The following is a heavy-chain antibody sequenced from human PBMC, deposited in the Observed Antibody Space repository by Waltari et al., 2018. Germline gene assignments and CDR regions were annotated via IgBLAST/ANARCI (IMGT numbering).Heavy chain of an antibody. Sequence: QLQLQESGPGLVKPSETLSLTCTVSGGSISSSSYYWGWIRQPPGQGLEWIGSIYYSGSTYYNPSLKSRVTISVDTSKNQFSLKLSSVTAADTAVYYCAREGMGYSGYDWDFDYWGQGTLVTVSS. J-gene: IGHJ4*02. D-gene: IGHD5-12*01. CDR2: IYYSGST. V-gene: IGHV4-39*07. CDR3: AREGMGYSGYDWDFDY. CDR1: GGSISSSSYY.